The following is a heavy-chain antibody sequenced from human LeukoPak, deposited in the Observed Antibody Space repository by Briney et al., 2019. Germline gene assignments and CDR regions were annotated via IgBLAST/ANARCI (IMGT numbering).Heavy chain of an antibody. V-gene: IGHV4-38-2*01. CDR1: GYSISSGYY. J-gene: IGHJ4*02. CDR2: IYQSGST. CDR3: ARTGTGNYFDY. Sequence: SETLSLTCAVSGYSISSGYYWGWIRQPPGKGLEWIGTIYQSGSTYYNPSLKSRVTISVDTSGNQLSLKLTSVTAADTAVYYCARTGTGNYFDYWGQGTLVTVSS. D-gene: IGHD1-14*01.